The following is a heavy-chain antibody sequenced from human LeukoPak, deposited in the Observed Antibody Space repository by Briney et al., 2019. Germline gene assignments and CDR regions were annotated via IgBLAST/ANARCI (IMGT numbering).Heavy chain of an antibody. Sequence: ASAKVSCKTSGYTFADYFIHWVRQAPGQGLEWMGRINANSGGTGYQQKFQGRVTMTRDTSISTAYVEVNWLISDDTAIYYCARDVSSTPNWKFDYWGQGTLVTVSS. J-gene: IGHJ4*02. CDR2: INANSGGT. CDR1: GYTFADYF. D-gene: IGHD1-20*01. CDR3: ARDVSSTPNWKFDY. V-gene: IGHV1-2*06.